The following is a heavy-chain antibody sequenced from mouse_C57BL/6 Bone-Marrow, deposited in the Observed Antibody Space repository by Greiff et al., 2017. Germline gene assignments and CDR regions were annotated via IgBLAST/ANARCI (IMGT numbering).Heavy chain of an antibody. CDR2: IHPNSGST. CDR3: ARITTVVYWYFDV. J-gene: IGHJ1*03. CDR1: GYTFTSYW. Sequence: VQLQQPGAELVKPGASVKLSCKASGYTFTSYWMHWVKQRPGQGLEWIGMIHPNSGSTNYNEKFKSKATLTVDKSSSTAYMQLSSLTSEDSAVYYCARITTVVYWYFDVWGTGTTVTVSS. D-gene: IGHD1-1*01. V-gene: IGHV1-64*01.